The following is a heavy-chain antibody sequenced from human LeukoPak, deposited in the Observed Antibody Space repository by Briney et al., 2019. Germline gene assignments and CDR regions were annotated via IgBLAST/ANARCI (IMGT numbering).Heavy chain of an antibody. V-gene: IGHV1-8*01. CDR3: ARGMFRLAAGPDPSYY. CDR1: GYTFTSYD. J-gene: IGHJ4*02. CDR2: MNPNSGNT. D-gene: IGHD6-6*01. Sequence: ASVKVSCKASGYTFTSYDINWVRQATGQGLEWMGWMNPNSGNTGYAQKLHGRVTMTRNTSISTAYMELSSLRSEDTAVYYCARGMFRLAAGPDPSYYWGQGTLVTVSS.